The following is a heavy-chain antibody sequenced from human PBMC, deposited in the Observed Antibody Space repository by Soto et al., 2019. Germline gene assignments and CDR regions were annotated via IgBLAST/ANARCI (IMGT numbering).Heavy chain of an antibody. CDR3: ARDRGQLGPPYYFDY. V-gene: IGHV1-46*01. Sequence: QVQLVQSGAEVKKPGASVKVSCKASGYTFTSYYMHWVRQAPGQGLEWMGIINPSGGSTSYAQKFQGRVTMTRDTSMSTVDMALSSLTSEDTAVYYCARDRGQLGPPYYFDYWGQGTLVTVSS. D-gene: IGHD6-6*01. CDR1: GYTFTSYY. J-gene: IGHJ4*02. CDR2: INPSGGST.